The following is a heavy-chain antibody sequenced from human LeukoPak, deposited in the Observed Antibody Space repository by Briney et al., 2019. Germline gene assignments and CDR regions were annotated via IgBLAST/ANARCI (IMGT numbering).Heavy chain of an antibody. Sequence: PSETLSLTCTVSGGSISSSSYYWSWIRQPPGKGLEWIGYIYCSGSTNYNPSLKSRVTISVDTSKNQFSLKLSPVTAADTAVYYCARERGSGWYFSDLAFDIWGQGTMVTVSS. V-gene: IGHV4-61*01. CDR2: IYCSGST. CDR3: ARERGSGWYFSDLAFDI. J-gene: IGHJ3*02. D-gene: IGHD6-19*01. CDR1: GGSISSSSYY.